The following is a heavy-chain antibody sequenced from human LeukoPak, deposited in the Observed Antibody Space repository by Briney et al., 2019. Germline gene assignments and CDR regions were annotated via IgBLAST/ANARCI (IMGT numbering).Heavy chain of an antibody. V-gene: IGHV4-39*01. D-gene: IGHD2-2*01. Sequence: SETLSLTCTVSGGSIMSSSYYWGWIRQPPGKGLEWIGSMYYSGSTYYKPSLKSRVTMSADTSKNQYSLKLSSVTAADTAVYYCARLVPPFSGWFDPWGQGTLVTVSS. J-gene: IGHJ5*02. CDR3: ARLVPPFSGWFDP. CDR1: GGSIMSSSYY. CDR2: MYYSGST.